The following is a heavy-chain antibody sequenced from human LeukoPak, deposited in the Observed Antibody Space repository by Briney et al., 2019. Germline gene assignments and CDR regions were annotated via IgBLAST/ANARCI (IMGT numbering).Heavy chain of an antibody. V-gene: IGHV3-30*18. D-gene: IGHD4-11*01. CDR1: GFTFSSYG. CDR3: AKILPDTVTADY. Sequence: PGGSLRLSCAASGFTFSSYGMYWVRQAPGKGLEWVAVISYDGSNKYYADSVKGRFTISRDNSKNTLYLQMNSLSAEDTAVYYCAKILPDTVTADYWGQGTLVTVSS. CDR2: ISYDGSNK. J-gene: IGHJ4*02.